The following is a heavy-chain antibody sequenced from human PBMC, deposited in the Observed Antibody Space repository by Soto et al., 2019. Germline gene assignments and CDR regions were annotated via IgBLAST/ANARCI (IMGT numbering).Heavy chain of an antibody. CDR1: GGTFSSYA. CDR3: ARDPMIVAEYNWFDP. Sequence: QVQLVQSGAEVKKPGSSVKVSCKASGGTFSSYAISWVRQAPGQGLEWMGGIIPIFGTATYAQKFQGRVTITADESTSTAYMELSSLRSEDTAVYYCARDPMIVAEYNWFDPWGQGTLVTVSS. D-gene: IGHD3-22*01. V-gene: IGHV1-69*12. J-gene: IGHJ5*02. CDR2: IIPIFGTA.